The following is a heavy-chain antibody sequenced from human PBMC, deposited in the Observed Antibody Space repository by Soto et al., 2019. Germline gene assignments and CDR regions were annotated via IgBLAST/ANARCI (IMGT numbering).Heavy chain of an antibody. CDR2: INNSGST. CDR3: ARGLGPWFGGPPRRFAP. V-gene: IGHV4-34*01. J-gene: IGHJ5*02. Sequence: PETLSLSYAGYGAAVSGYYWSGCRQPPGKGLEWIGEINNSGSTNYNPSLKSRVTISVDTSKNQFSLKLSSVTAADTAVYYCARGLGPWFGGPPRRFAPWGQAPLVT. CDR1: GAAVSGYY. D-gene: IGHD3-10*01.